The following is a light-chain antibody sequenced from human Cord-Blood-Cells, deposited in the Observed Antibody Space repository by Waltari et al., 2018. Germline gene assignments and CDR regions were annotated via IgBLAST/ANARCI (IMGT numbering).Light chain of an antibody. CDR2: DAS. CDR1: QDISIY. CDR3: QQYDNLPPLT. Sequence: DIQMTQSPSSLSASVGDRVTITCQASQDISIYLNWYQQKPGKAPKLLIYDASNLETGVPSRFSGSGSGTDFTFTISSLQPEDIATYYCQQYDNLPPLTFGGGTKVEIK. J-gene: IGKJ4*01. V-gene: IGKV1-33*01.